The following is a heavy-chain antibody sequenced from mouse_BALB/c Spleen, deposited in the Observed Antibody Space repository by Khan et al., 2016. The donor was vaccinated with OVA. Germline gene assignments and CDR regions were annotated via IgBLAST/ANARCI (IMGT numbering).Heavy chain of an antibody. CDR3: ARKNGSDFDY. CDR2: IHPHIGET. D-gene: IGHD1-1*01. V-gene: IGHV1-20*02. Sequence: VQLQQSGPELVKPGASVKISCKASGYSFTGYSMNWVMQSHGKSLEWIGRIHPHIGETFYNQRFVDKATLTVDESSSTAHMELRSLASEDSAVYFCARKNGSDFDYWGQGTTLTVSS. J-gene: IGHJ2*01. CDR1: GYSFTGYS.